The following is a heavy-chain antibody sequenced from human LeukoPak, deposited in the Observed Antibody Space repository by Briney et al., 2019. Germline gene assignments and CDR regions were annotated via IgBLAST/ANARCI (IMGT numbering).Heavy chain of an antibody. D-gene: IGHD1-26*01. CDR2: IYYSGST. V-gene: IGHV4-59*01. CDR3: ARGGGSYDYYYYGMDV. CDR1: GGSISSYY. J-gene: IGHJ6*02. Sequence: SETLSLTCAVSGGSISSYYWSWIRQPPGKGLEWIGYIYYSGSTNYNPSLKSRVTISVDTSKNQFSLKLSSVTAADTAVYYCARGGGSYDYYYYGMDVWGQGTTVTVSS.